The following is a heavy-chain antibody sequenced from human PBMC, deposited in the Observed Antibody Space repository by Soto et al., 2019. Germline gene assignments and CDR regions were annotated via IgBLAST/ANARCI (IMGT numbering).Heavy chain of an antibody. CDR2: ISYDGSNE. Sequence: QVQLVESGGGVVQPGRSLRLSCVASGFTFSSYGMHWVRQAPGKGLEWVAVISYDGSNEYYAESVKGRFTISRDNSKNTLYLQMNSLRAEDTAVYYCAKRYSSGWYYFDYWGQGTLVTVS. V-gene: IGHV3-30*18. J-gene: IGHJ4*02. D-gene: IGHD6-19*01. CDR3: AKRYSSGWYYFDY. CDR1: GFTFSSYG.